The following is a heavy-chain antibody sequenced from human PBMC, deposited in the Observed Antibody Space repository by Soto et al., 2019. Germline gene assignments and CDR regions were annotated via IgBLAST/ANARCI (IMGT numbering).Heavy chain of an antibody. CDR3: ARRKEYSNYAIFDY. V-gene: IGHV4-39*01. D-gene: IGHD4-4*01. J-gene: IGHJ4*02. CDR1: GGPISRSSDY. CDR2: IYYSGST. Sequence: SETLSLTCTVSGGPISRSSDYWGWIRQPPGKGLEWIGSIYYSGSTYYNPSLKSRVTISVDTSKNQFSLKLSSVTAADTAVYYCARRKEYSNYAIFDYWGQGTLVTVSS.